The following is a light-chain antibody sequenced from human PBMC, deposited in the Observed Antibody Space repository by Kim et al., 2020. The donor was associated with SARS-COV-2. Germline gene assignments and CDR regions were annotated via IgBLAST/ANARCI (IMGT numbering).Light chain of an antibody. V-gene: IGKV1-27*01. Sequence: AAVSDMVTMTCLDSHDISNYLAWYQQKPGQAPKLLIYAASALQPGVPSRFSGSGSGTDFTLTVTSLQPEDVATYYCQQCDSAPLTFGQGTKVDIK. CDR2: AAS. CDR3: QQCDSAPLT. CDR1: HDISNY. J-gene: IGKJ1*01.